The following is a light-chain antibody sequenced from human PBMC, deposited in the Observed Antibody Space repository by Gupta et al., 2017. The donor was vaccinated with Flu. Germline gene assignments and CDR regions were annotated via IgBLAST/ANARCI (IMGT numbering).Light chain of an antibody. Sequence: DIQMTQSPSSLSASVGDRVTITCQASQDVNKFLNWYRQKPGKAPKILIFDASNLETGVPSRFTGSGSGTDFTFTISSLQPEDIATYYCQQYANLPLTFGGGTKVQI. CDR2: DAS. V-gene: IGKV1-33*01. J-gene: IGKJ4*01. CDR3: QQYANLPLT. CDR1: QDVNKF.